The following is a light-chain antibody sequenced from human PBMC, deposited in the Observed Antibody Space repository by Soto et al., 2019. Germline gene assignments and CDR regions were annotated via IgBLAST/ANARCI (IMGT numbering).Light chain of an antibody. CDR3: QQYNSYPWT. V-gene: IGKV1-5*01. Sequence: DIQMTQSPSTLSASVGDRVTITCRASQSISSWLAWYQQKPGKAPKLLIYDASSLETGVPSRFIGSGSGTQFTLTISILQPYDFATYFCQQYNSYPWTFGQGTNVEIK. CDR2: DAS. J-gene: IGKJ1*01. CDR1: QSISSW.